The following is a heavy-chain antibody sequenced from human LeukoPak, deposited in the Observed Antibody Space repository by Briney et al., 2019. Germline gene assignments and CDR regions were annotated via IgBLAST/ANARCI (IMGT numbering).Heavy chain of an antibody. CDR2: INPNKGAT. D-gene: IGHD4-17*01. CDR3: AKASDYGDYVSVYYYMDV. J-gene: IGHJ6*03. CDR1: GYSFTGYY. V-gene: IGHV1-2*06. Sequence: ASVKVSCKASGYSFTGYYLHWVRQAPGQGLEWMGRINPNKGATNYAQKFQGRVTMTRDTSISTAYMELSRLRSDDTALYYCAKASDYGDYVSVYYYMDVWGKGTTVTVSS.